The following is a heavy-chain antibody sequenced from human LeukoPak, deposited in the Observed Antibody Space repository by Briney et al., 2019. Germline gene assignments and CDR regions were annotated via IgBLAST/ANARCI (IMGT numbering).Heavy chain of an antibody. Sequence: ASVKVSCKASGYSFTNYDINWVRQASGQGLEWMAWMNPNIGNTGYAQKFQGRVTITRITSISTAYMEVSSLRSEDTAVYYCARGRAYNFYYLDVWGTGTTVTVSS. CDR3: ARGRAYNFYYLDV. J-gene: IGHJ6*03. CDR1: GYSFTNYD. V-gene: IGHV1-8*03. CDR2: MNPNIGNT.